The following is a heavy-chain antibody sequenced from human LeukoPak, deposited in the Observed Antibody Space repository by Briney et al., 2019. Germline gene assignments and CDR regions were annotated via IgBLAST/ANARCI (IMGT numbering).Heavy chain of an antibody. V-gene: IGHV4-59*08. J-gene: IGHJ4*02. CDR3: VRRDNTGWNYFDY. CDR1: GGSINSHY. CDR2: IYYSGST. D-gene: IGHD6-19*01. Sequence: SETLSLTCTVSGGSINSHYWSWIRQPPGKGLEWIGDIYYSGSTKYNPSLKSRVTISVDTSKNHLSLKLTSVLAADTAIYYCVRRDNTGWNYFDYWGQGILVIVSS.